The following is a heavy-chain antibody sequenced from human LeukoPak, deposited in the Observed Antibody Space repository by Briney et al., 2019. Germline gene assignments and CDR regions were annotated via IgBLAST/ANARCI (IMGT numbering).Heavy chain of an antibody. CDR1: GYTFTSYG. CDR3: ARVGGYCTNGVCYPYYYYGMDV. Sequence: ASVKVSCKASGYTFTSYGISWVRQAPGQGLEWMGWISAYNGNTNYAQNLQGRVTMTTDTSTSTAYMELRSLRSDDTAVYYCARVGGYCTNGVCYPYYYYGMDVWGQGTTVTVSS. V-gene: IGHV1-18*01. J-gene: IGHJ6*02. CDR2: ISAYNGNT. D-gene: IGHD2-8*01.